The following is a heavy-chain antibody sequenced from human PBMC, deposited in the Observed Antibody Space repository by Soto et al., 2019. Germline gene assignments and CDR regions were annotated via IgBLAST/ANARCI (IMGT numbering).Heavy chain of an antibody. D-gene: IGHD6-19*01. V-gene: IGHV4-34*01. CDR2: INHSGST. Sequence: SETLSLTCAVYGGSFSGYYWSWIRQPPGKGLEWIGEINHSGSTNYNPSLKSRVTISVDTSKNQFSLKLSSLTAADTAVYYCARRPRYSSGWYAGCDYYLYYGMVVWGQGATHAVCS. CDR3: ARRPRYSSGWYAGCDYYLYYGMVV. J-gene: IGHJ6*02. CDR1: GGSFSGYY.